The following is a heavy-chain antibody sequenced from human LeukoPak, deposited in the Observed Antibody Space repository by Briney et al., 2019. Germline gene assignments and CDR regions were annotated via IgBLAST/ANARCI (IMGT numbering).Heavy chain of an antibody. D-gene: IGHD2-15*01. Sequence: ASVTLSCKASGYTFTSYYMHWVRQAPGQGLEWMGIINPSGGTTGYAQKFQGRVTMTRDTSTSTVYMELSSLRSDDTAVYYCARAHCSGGACPNWLDLWRQGTLVTVSS. CDR1: GYTFTSYY. V-gene: IGHV1-46*01. CDR3: ARAHCSGGACPNWLDL. CDR2: INPSGGTT. J-gene: IGHJ5*02.